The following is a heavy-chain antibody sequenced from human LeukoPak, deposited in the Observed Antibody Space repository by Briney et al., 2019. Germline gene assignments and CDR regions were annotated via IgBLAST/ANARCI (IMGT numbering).Heavy chain of an antibody. J-gene: IGHJ6*03. CDR2: IYPGDSDT. V-gene: IGHV5-51*01. CDR3: ARYDSSGSKSQSPYYYYMDV. D-gene: IGHD3-22*01. Sequence: GESLKISCKGSGYSFTSYWIGWVRQMPGKGLEWMGIIYPGDSDTRYSPSFQGRVTISADKSISTAYLQWSSLRASDTAMYYCARYDSSGSKSQSPYYYYMDVWGKGTTVTVSS. CDR1: GYSFTSYW.